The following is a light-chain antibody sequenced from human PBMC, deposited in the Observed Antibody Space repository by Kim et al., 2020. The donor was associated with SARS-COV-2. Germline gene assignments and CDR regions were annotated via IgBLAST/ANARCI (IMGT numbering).Light chain of an antibody. CDR1: NIATKS. Sequence: SYELAQPPSVSVAPGQTARLTCGGKNIATKSVHWYQQKPGQAPMLLIYSDSDRPSGIPERFSGTNSGNTATLTISRVEAGDEADYYCQVWDSSSYHWVFGGGTQPTVL. J-gene: IGLJ3*02. CDR2: SDS. V-gene: IGLV3-21*04. CDR3: QVWDSSSYHWV.